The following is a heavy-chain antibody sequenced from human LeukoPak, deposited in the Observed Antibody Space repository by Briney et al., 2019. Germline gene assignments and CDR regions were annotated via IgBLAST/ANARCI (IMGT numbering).Heavy chain of an antibody. CDR2: ISAYNGNT. D-gene: IGHD3-10*01. CDR1: GYTFTSYG. CDR3: ARGRAGVVRGVVDY. Sequence: ASVKVSCKASGYTFTSYGISWVRQAPGQGLEWMGWISAYNGNTNYAQKFQGRVTMTRNTSISTAYMELSSLRSEDTAVYYCARGRAGVVRGVVDYWGQGTLVTVSS. J-gene: IGHJ4*02. V-gene: IGHV1-18*01.